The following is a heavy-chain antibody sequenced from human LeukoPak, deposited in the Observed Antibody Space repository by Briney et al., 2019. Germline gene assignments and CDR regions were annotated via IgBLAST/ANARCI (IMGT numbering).Heavy chain of an antibody. J-gene: IGHJ5*02. CDR2: INHSGST. V-gene: IGHV4-34*01. D-gene: IGHD2/OR15-2a*01. Sequence: PSETLSLTCAVYGGSFSGHYWSWIRQPPGKGLEWIGEINHSGSTNYNPSLKSRVTISVDTSKNQFSLKLSSVTAADTAVYYCARDSRSYSTLPWFDPWGQGTLVTVSS. CDR1: GGSFSGHY. CDR3: ARDSRSYSTLPWFDP.